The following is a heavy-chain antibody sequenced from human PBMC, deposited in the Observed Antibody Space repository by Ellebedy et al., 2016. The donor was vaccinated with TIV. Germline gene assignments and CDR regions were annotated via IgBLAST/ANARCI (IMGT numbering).Heavy chain of an antibody. CDR2: INNDGSEK. J-gene: IGHJ4*02. Sequence: PGGSLRLSCAGSGFTFSSYWMSWVRRAPGKAPESVANINNDGSEKFYVDSVKGRFTISRDNAKNSLYLQMNSLRAEDTAVYYCASPPGVVALWGQGTLVTVSS. CDR3: ASPPGVVAL. CDR1: GFTFSSYW. V-gene: IGHV3-7*03. D-gene: IGHD3-10*01.